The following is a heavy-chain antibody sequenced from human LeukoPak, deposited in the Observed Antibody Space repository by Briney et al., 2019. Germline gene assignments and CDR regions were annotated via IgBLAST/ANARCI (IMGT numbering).Heavy chain of an antibody. D-gene: IGHD3-22*01. CDR2: IYYSGST. Sequence: SETLSLTCTVSGGSISSSSYYWGWIRQPPGKGLEWIGSIYYSGSTYYNPSLKSRVTISVDTSKNQFSLNLSSVTAADTAVYYCARTITVIKRYFDFWGQGTLVTVSS. CDR3: ARTITVIKRYFDF. J-gene: IGHJ4*02. V-gene: IGHV4-39*01. CDR1: GGSISSSSYY.